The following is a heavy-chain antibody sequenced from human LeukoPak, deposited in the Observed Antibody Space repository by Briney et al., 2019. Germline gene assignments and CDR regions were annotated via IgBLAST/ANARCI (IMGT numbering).Heavy chain of an antibody. CDR2: IIPILGIA. CDR3: ANGGYCSGTSCYAFGMDV. V-gene: IGHV1-69*04. D-gene: IGHD2-2*01. Sequence: SVKVSCKASGGTFSSYAISWVRQAPGQGLEWMGRIIPILGIANYAQKFQGRVTITADKSTSTAYMELSSLRSEDTAVYYCANGGYCSGTSCYAFGMDVWGQGTTVTVSS. CDR1: GGTFSSYA. J-gene: IGHJ6*02.